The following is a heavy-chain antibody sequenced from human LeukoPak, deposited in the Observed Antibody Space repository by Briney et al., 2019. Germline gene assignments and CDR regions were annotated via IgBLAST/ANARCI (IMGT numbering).Heavy chain of an antibody. Sequence: PGGSLRPSCAASGFTVSSNYMSWVRQAPGKGLEWVSVIYSGGSTYYADSVKGRFTISRDNSKNTLYLQMNSLRAEDTAVYYRARDTGTTYYYGSGSSDGMDVWGQGTTVTVSS. J-gene: IGHJ6*02. CDR3: ARDTGTTYYYGSGSSDGMDV. D-gene: IGHD3-10*01. V-gene: IGHV3-66*01. CDR2: IYSGGST. CDR1: GFTVSSNY.